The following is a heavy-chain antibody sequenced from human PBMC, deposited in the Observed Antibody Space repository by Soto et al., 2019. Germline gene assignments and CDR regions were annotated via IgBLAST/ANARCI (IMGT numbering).Heavy chain of an antibody. CDR1: GYTFTSYA. V-gene: IGHV1-3*01. J-gene: IGHJ3*02. CDR2: INAGNGNT. D-gene: IGHD2-8*01. CDR3: ARETKEWWQSDAFDI. Sequence: QVQLVQSGAEVKKPGASVKVSCKASGYTFTSYAMHWVRQAPGQRLEWMGWINAGNGNTKYSQKFQGRVTITRDTSASTAYMELSSLRSEDTAVYYCARETKEWWQSDAFDIWGQGTMVTVSS.